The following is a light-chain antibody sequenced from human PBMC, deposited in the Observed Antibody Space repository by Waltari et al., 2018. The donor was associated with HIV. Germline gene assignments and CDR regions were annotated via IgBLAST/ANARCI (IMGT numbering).Light chain of an antibody. CDR1: PNVFVRTKKRDY. V-gene: IGKV4-1*01. Sequence: DIVTTQSPGSLALSLGEMATIFCRSRPNVFVRTKKRDYNYIAWYQHKPGQPPKLLFYWASTRESGVPDRFSASGSGTDFTLTISSLRAEDAAIYYCHQYYVPPFTFGPGTEVHIK. CDR3: HQYYVPPFT. J-gene: IGKJ3*01. CDR2: WAS.